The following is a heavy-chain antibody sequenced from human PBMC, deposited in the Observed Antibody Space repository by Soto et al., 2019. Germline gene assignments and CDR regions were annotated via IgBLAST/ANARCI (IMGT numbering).Heavy chain of an antibody. CDR1: GFTFSSYS. J-gene: IGHJ5*02. CDR2: ISSSSSTI. CDR3: ARAYGGIYDSSGYLVS. D-gene: IGHD3-22*01. Sequence: GGSLRLSCAASGFTFSSYSMNWVRQAPGKGLEWVSYISSSSSTIYYADSVKGRFTISRDNAKNSLYLQMNSLRDEDTAVYYCARAYGGIYDSSGYLVSWGQGTLVTVSS. V-gene: IGHV3-48*02.